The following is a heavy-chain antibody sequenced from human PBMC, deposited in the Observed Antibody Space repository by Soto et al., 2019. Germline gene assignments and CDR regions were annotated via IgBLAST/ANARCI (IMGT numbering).Heavy chain of an antibody. CDR2: ISAYNGDT. J-gene: IGHJ6*02. D-gene: IGHD5-12*01. Sequence: QVQLVQSGAEVTKPGASVKVSCKASGYTLTSYGISWVRQAPGQGLEWMGWISAYNGDTNYAQSLQGRVTMTTDTSTTTAYMELRSLRSEDTAVYYCATTIGYSYYYYGIEGWGQGTTVTVS. V-gene: IGHV1-18*01. CDR3: ATTIGYSYYYYGIEG. CDR1: GYTLTSYG.